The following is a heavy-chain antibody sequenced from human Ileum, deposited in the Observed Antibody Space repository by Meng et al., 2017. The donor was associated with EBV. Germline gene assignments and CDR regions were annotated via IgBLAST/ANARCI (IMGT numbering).Heavy chain of an antibody. CDR2: IYHSGST. Sequence: VQFQESGPLLVNPSGTRSPICAVSGSSIGSSYWWTWVRQPPEKGLEWIGEIYHSGSTNYNPSLKSRLTLSVDKSKSQFSLELISVTAADTAVYYCARGRRFGSGRYALDYWGQGTLVTVSS. CDR3: ARGRRFGSGRYALDY. D-gene: IGHD3-10*01. J-gene: IGHJ4*02. CDR1: GSSIGSSYW. V-gene: IGHV4-4*02.